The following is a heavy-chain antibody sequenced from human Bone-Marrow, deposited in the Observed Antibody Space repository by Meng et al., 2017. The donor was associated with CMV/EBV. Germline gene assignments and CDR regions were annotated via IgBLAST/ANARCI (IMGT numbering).Heavy chain of an antibody. CDR2: ISWNSGSI. CDR1: GFTFDDYA. Sequence: GGSLRLSCAASGFTFDDYAMHWVRQAPGKGLEWVSGISWNSGSIGYADSVKGRFTISRDNAKNSLYLQMNSLRAEDTAVYYCARDRFLEWLSGYYGMDVWGQGTTVTVSS. CDR3: ARDRFLEWLSGYYGMDV. J-gene: IGHJ6*02. V-gene: IGHV3-9*01. D-gene: IGHD3-3*01.